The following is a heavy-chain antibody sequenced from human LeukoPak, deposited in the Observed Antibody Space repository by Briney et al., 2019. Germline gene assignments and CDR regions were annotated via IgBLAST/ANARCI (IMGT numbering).Heavy chain of an antibody. CDR1: GYTFTSYD. D-gene: IGHD2-2*02. J-gene: IGHJ3*02. Sequence: ASVKVSCKASGYTFTSYDINWVRQATGQGLEWMGWMNPNSGNTGYAQKFQGRVTITRNTSISTAYMELSSLRSEDTAVYYCAREVTLYDAFDIRGQGTMVTVSS. V-gene: IGHV1-8*03. CDR2: MNPNSGNT. CDR3: AREVTLYDAFDI.